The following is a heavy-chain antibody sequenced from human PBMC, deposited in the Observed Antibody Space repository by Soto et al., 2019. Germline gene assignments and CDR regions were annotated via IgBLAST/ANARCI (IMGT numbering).Heavy chain of an antibody. CDR1: GFTFSSYG. J-gene: IGHJ5*02. CDR2: IWYDGTNI. V-gene: IGHV3-33*01. Sequence: QVQLVESGGGVVQPGRSLRVSCAASGFTFSSYGMHWVRQAPGKGLEWVAVIWYDGTNIHYADSVRGRFTISRDNSKNTLYLQMNSLRAEDTAVYYCARKALLGNWFDPWGQGTLVTVSS. D-gene: IGHD3-10*01. CDR3: ARKALLGNWFDP.